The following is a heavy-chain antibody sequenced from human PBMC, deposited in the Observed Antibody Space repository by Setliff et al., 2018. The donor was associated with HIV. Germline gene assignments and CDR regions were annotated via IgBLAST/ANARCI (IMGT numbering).Heavy chain of an antibody. D-gene: IGHD2-8*01. CDR1: GGSLSGYY. CDR3: AGEIAPAARLPNVGGPPPPGYYHYMDV. Sequence: PSETLSLTCAVYGGSLSGYYWRRIRQPPGKGLEWIGDVSRTGSTNYNPSLKSRITISADTPKNQFSLDLTSVTAADTAVYFCAGEIAPAARLPNVGGPPPPGYYHYMDVWGKGTTVTVSS. V-gene: IGHV4-34*01. CDR2: VSRTGST. J-gene: IGHJ6*03.